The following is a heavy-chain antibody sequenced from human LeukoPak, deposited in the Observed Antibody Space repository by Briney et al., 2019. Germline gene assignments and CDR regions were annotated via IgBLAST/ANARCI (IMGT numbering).Heavy chain of an antibody. CDR1: GSTFTDYY. CDR2: INPNSGGT. Sequence: GASMKVSCKASGSTFTDYYIHWVRQAPGQGLEWMGWINPNSGGTNYAQRLRGRVTMTRDTSISTAYMELSRLRSDDTAVYYCARDGYSSSPDYWGQGTLVTVSS. D-gene: IGHD6-6*01. CDR3: ARDGYSSSPDY. J-gene: IGHJ4*02. V-gene: IGHV1-2*02.